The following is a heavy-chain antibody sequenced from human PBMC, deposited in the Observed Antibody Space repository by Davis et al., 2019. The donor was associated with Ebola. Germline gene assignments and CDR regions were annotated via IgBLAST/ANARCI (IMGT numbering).Heavy chain of an antibody. CDR2: IYTSGST. V-gene: IGHV4-4*07. CDR3: ARVAAGTGYYYYYYGMDV. CDR1: GGSISSYY. D-gene: IGHD6-13*01. J-gene: IGHJ6*02. Sequence: PSETLSLTCTVSGGSISSYYWSWIRQPAGKGLEWIGHIYTSGSTNYNPSLKSRVTISVDTSKNQFSLKLSSVTAADTAVYYCARVAAGTGYYYYYYGMDVWGQGTTVTVSS.